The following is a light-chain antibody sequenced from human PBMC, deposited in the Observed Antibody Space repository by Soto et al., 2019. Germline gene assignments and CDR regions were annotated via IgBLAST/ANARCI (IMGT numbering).Light chain of an antibody. CDR3: LQTYSIPLT. J-gene: IGKJ5*01. V-gene: IGKV1-39*01. CDR1: QIISRY. Sequence: DIQMTQSPSSLSASVGDRVTITCRASQIISRYLHWYQQKPGKAPNLLIYTASSLQSGVPSRFSGSGSGTDFTLTTSSLQPEDFATYYCLQTYSIPLTFGQGTQLEIK. CDR2: TAS.